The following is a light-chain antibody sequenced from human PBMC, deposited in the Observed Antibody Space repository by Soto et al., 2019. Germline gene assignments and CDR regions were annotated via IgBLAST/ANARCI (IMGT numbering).Light chain of an antibody. CDR2: ATS. CDR3: LQAYNYPRT. V-gene: IGKV1-6*02. J-gene: IGKJ1*01. CDR1: QGIRKD. Sequence: AIQMTQSPSSLSASVGDRVTMTCRASQGIRKDLAWYQQKPGKAPKLLIYATSSLQSGVPSRFSGSGSGRDFTLTISSLQPEDFATYYCLQAYNYPRTFGQGTKVDIK.